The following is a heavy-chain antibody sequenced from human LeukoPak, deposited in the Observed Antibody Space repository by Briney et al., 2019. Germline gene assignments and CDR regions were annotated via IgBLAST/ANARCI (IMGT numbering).Heavy chain of an antibody. Sequence: PGGSLRLSCAASGFTFSSYAMSWVRQAPGKGLEWVSAISGSGGSTYYADSVKGRFTISRDKSKNTLYLQMNSLRAEDTAVYYCAKDPVVVVIISSFHALDIWGQGTMVTVSS. CDR2: ISGSGGST. V-gene: IGHV3-23*01. J-gene: IGHJ3*02. CDR3: AKDPVVVVIISSFHALDI. D-gene: IGHD3-22*01. CDR1: GFTFSSYA.